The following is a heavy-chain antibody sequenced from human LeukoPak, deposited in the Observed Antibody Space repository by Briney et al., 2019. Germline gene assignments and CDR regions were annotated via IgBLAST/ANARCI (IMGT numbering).Heavy chain of an antibody. CDR3: ARDVTGTTNAFDI. CDR1: GTSITHYF. V-gene: IGHV4-4*07. Sequence: ETLSLTCSVSGTSITHYFWSWIRQSAGQRLEWIGRISTHGTTTYNPSLNSRVTMSRDTSRSQVSLKLTSVTAADTAIYFCARDVTGTTNAFDIWGQGRMVTVSS. J-gene: IGHJ3*02. CDR2: ISTHGTT. D-gene: IGHD1-20*01.